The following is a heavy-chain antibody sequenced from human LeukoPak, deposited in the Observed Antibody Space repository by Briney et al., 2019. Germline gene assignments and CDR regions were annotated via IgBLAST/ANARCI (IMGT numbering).Heavy chain of an antibody. CDR3: ARDLGLSGSYPYWYFDL. J-gene: IGHJ2*01. CDR1: GFTFSSYS. V-gene: IGHV3-23*01. Sequence: PGGSLRLSCAASGFTFSSYSMSWVRQAPGKGLEWVSGISGSGGSTDYADSVKGRFTISRDNSKNTLYLQMNSLRVEDTAVYYCARDLGLSGSYPYWYFDLWGRGTLVTVSS. D-gene: IGHD1-26*01. CDR2: ISGSGGST.